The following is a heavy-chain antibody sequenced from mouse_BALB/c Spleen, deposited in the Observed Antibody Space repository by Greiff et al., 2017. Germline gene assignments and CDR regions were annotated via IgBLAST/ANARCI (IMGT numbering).Heavy chain of an antibody. V-gene: IGHV3-2*02. D-gene: IGHD2-4*01. J-gene: IGHJ2*01. CDR3: ARWGLRRDYFDY. CDR2: ISYSGST. CDR1: GYSITSDYA. Sequence: EVQGVESGPGLVKPSQSLSLTCTVTGYSITSDYAWNWIRQFPGNKLEWMGYISYSGSTSYNPSLKSRISITRDTSKNQFFLQLNSVTTEDTATYYYARWGLRRDYFDYWGQGTTRTVSS.